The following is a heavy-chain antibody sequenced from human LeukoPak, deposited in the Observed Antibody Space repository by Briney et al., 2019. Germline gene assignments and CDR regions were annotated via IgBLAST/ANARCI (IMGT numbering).Heavy chain of an antibody. Sequence: GGSLRLSCAASGFTFSDYYMSWIRQAPGKGLEWVSYISSSGSTIYYADSVKGRFTISGDNAKNSLYLQMNSLRAEDTAVYYCARGKHIVVDLDGAFDIGGQGTMVTVSS. J-gene: IGHJ3*02. CDR3: ARGKHIVVDLDGAFDI. D-gene: IGHD2-21*01. CDR1: GFTFSDYY. V-gene: IGHV3-11*04. CDR2: ISSSGSTI.